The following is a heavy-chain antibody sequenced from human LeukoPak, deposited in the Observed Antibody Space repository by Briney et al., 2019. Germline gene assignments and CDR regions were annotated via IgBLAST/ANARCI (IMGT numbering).Heavy chain of an antibody. D-gene: IGHD6-19*01. CDR2: IDSGSNAR. CDR3: AREYCRGYSSGCGALDI. J-gene: IGHJ3*02. V-gene: IGHV3-48*02. CDR1: GFTFSSYA. Sequence: GGSLRLSCAASGFTFSSYAMSWVRQAPGKGLEWISYIDSGSNARYYADSVKGRFTISGDNAKNSLYLQMNSLRDEDTAVYYCAREYCRGYSSGCGALDIWGQGTMVTVSS.